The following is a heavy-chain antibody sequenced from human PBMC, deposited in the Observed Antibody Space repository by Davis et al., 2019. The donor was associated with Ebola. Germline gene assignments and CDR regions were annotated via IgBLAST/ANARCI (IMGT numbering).Heavy chain of an antibody. V-gene: IGHV1-18*04. CDR2: ISAYNGNT. CDR1: GYTFTSYY. Sequence: AASVKVSCKASGYTFTSYYMHWVRQAPGQGLEWMGWISAYNGNTNYAQKLQGRVTMTTDTSTSTAYMELRSLRSDDTAVYYCARVWAPWFAFDIWGQGTMVTVSS. J-gene: IGHJ3*02. D-gene: IGHD3-10*01. CDR3: ARVWAPWFAFDI.